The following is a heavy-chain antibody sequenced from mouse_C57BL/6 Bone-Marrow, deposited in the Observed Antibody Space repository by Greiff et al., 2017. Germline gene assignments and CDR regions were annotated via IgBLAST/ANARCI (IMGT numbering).Heavy chain of an antibody. D-gene: IGHD2-4*01. CDR2: FHPNGGST. CDR3: ASLGDYLCYFDY. V-gene: IGHV1-64*01. J-gene: IGHJ2*01. Sequence: QVQLQQPGAELVKPGASVKLSCKASGYPFTSYGLHWVKQRPGQGLGWIGRFHPNGGSTNYNEKFKSKATLTVDKSSSTAYMQRSSLTSEDSAVYYCASLGDYLCYFDYWGQGTTLTVSS. CDR1: GYPFTSYG.